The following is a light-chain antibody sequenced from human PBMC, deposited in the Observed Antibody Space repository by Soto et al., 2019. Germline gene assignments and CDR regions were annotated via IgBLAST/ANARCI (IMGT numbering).Light chain of an antibody. Sequence: DIVMTQSPDSLAVSLGERATINCKSRQNLLYISNNKNYLAWYQQKPGQPPKLLIYWASTRESGVPDRFSGSGSGTDSTLTISSVQAEDVAVYYCQQYYSTLTFGQGTKLEIK. J-gene: IGKJ2*01. CDR2: WAS. CDR1: QNLLYISNNKNY. CDR3: QQYYSTLT. V-gene: IGKV4-1*01.